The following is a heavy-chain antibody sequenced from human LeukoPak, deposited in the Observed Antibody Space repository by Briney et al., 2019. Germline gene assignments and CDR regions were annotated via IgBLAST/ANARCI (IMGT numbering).Heavy chain of an antibody. CDR1: GGTFNNSA. CDR3: ARDVHGDYGSGWFDP. D-gene: IGHD4-17*01. J-gene: IGHJ5*02. Sequence: SSVKVSCKTSGGTFNNSAISWVRQAPGQGLEWLGGIMPLFGTAGYAQKFQGRVTITKDESTRTVYLELTSLTSDDTDVYYCARDVHGDYGSGWFDPWGQGPLVSVSS. CDR2: IMPLFGTA. V-gene: IGHV1-69*05.